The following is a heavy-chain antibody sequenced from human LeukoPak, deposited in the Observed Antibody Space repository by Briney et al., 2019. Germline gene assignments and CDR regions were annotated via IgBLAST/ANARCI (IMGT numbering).Heavy chain of an antibody. J-gene: IGHJ5*02. CDR2: INPSGGST. V-gene: IGHV1-46*01. CDR3: AREGDVDTATWHWFDP. D-gene: IGHD5-18*01. CDR1: GYTFTSYY. Sequence: ASVKVSCKASGYTFTSYYMHWLRQAPGQGLEWMGIINPSGGSTSYAQKFQGRVTMTRDTSTSTVYMELSSLRSEDTAVYYCAREGDVDTATWHWFDPWGQGTLVTVSS.